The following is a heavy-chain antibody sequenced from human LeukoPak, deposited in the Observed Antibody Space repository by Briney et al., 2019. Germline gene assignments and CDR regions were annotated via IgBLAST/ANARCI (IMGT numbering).Heavy chain of an antibody. CDR1: GFTFSNFW. D-gene: IGHD3-22*01. V-gene: IGHV3-74*01. J-gene: IGHJ4*02. CDR2: IYGDGSFT. Sequence: GGSLRLSCAASGFTFSNFWMHWVRQAPGKGLVWVALIYGDGSFTRYADSLKGRFTISRDNAENTLYLQMNSLRVEDTAVYYCVRSAFHAGSGNYYDYWGQGTLVTVSS. CDR3: VRSAFHAGSGNYYDY.